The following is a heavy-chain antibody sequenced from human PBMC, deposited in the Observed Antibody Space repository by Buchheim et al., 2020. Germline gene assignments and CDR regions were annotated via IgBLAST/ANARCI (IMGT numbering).Heavy chain of an antibody. V-gene: IGHV4-59*01. CDR1: GGSISSYY. D-gene: IGHD3-3*01. Sequence: QVQLQESGPGLVKPSETLSLTCTVSGGSISSYYGNWIRQPPGKGLEWIGYIYSSGSTKYNPSLKSRVTMSLDPSKNQFSLKLSSVTAADTAVYYCARGAGEWLLSFYYFSGMDVWGQGTT. CDR3: ARGAGEWLLSFYYFSGMDV. J-gene: IGHJ6*02. CDR2: IYSSGST.